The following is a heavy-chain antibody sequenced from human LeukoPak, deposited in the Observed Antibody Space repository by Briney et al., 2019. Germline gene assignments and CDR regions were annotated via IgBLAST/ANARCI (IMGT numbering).Heavy chain of an antibody. CDR3: ARDRNDFWSGPFDC. CDR2: IHFNGAT. V-gene: IGHV4-31*03. CDR1: GGPMSNDGYY. J-gene: IGHJ4*02. D-gene: IGHD3-3*01. Sequence: SETLSLTCTVSGGPMSNDGYYWSWIRQRPRKGLEWIGYIHFNGATYYNPSLKSRVTISVDTSKNQFSLNLNSVTAADTAVYYCARDRNDFWSGPFDCWGQGTLVTVSS.